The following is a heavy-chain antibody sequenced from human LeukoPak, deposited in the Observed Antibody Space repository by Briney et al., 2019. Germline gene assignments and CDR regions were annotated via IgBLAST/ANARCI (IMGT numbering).Heavy chain of an antibody. J-gene: IGHJ4*02. V-gene: IGHV3-7*01. Sequence: GGSLRLSCAASGFIFKKTWMAWVRQAPGKGLEWVANINDDGKEEKYVDSVWGRFTISRDNVRNSLFLQLNSLGVEDTAIYYCARDPEYGALNSWGRGTLVRVSS. CDR1: GFIFKKTW. D-gene: IGHD4-17*01. CDR3: ARDPEYGALNS. CDR2: INDDGKEE.